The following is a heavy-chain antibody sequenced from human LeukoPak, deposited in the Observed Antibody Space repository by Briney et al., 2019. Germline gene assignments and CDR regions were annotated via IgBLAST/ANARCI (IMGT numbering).Heavy chain of an antibody. CDR2: FSHSGTTV. CDR1: GLSFSDYY. J-gene: IGHJ4*02. Sequence: GVSHRLSCTASGLSFSDYYMNWFLQTPGKPPETPPYFSHSGTTVQYADSVRGRFTVSRDNHKNTLYFQMNSLRVEDTALYYCARDGAYDDASGYRADFWGQGTLVTVSS. CDR3: ARDGAYDDASGYRADF. D-gene: IGHD3-22*01. V-gene: IGHV3-11*01.